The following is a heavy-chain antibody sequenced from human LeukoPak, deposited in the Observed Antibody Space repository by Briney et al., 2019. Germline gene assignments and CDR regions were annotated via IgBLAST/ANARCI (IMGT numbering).Heavy chain of an antibody. Sequence: SETLSLTCTVSGGSIRSSYYYWGWIRQPPGKGLEWIGSIYDSGSTYYNPSLKSRITISLDTSKNQFSLKLSSVTAADTAVYYCARDGGYGSGSYRFDYWGQGTLVTVSS. V-gene: IGHV4-39*07. CDR2: IYDSGST. CDR1: GGSIRSSYYY. J-gene: IGHJ4*02. D-gene: IGHD3-10*01. CDR3: ARDGGYGSGSYRFDY.